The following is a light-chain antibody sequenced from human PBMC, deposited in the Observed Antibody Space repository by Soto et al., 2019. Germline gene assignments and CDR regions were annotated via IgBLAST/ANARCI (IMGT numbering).Light chain of an antibody. V-gene: IGKV3-20*01. CDR2: GAT. Sequence: EIVLTQSPGTLSLSPGERATLSCRASQSVSGSFLAWYQQKPGQAPRLLIYGATSRATRIPERFSGSGSGTDFTLTISRLEPEDFAVYYCQQYGSSPPYSFGQGTKLQIK. CDR3: QQYGSSPPYS. J-gene: IGKJ2*03. CDR1: QSVSGSF.